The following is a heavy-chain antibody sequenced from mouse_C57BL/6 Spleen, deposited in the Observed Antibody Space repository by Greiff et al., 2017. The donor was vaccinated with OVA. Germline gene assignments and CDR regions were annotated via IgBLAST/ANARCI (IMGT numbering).Heavy chain of an antibody. J-gene: IGHJ3*01. Sequence: QVQLQQSGAELARPGASVKLSCKASGYTFTSYGISWVKQRTGQGLEWIGEIYPRSGNTYYNEKFKGKATLTADKSSSTAYMELRSLTSEDAAVDYCAGRRDDYDGFAYWGQGTLVTVSA. CDR3: AGRRDDYDGFAY. CDR1: GYTFTSYG. V-gene: IGHV1-81*01. CDR2: IYPRSGNT. D-gene: IGHD2-4*01.